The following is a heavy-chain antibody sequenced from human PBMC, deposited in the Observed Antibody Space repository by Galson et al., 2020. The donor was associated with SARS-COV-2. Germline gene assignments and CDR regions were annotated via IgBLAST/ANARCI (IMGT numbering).Heavy chain of an antibody. D-gene: IGHD4-17*01. Sequence: GESLKISCAASGFTFTSYGMHWVRQAPGKGLEWVAVIWYDAVNKYYADSVKGRFTISRDNSKNTLYLQMNSLRAEDTALYYCARDYGGNFYYFDYWGQGTLVTVSS. V-gene: IGHV3-33*01. J-gene: IGHJ4*02. CDR2: IWYDAVNK. CDR3: ARDYGGNFYYFDY. CDR1: GFTFTSYG.